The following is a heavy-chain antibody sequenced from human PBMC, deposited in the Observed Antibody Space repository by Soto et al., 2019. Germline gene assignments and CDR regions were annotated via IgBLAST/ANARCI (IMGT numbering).Heavy chain of an antibody. D-gene: IGHD6-6*01. CDR1: GFAFSSYP. CDR3: ARRAFCSSRAFDI. Sequence: VQLLESGGGLVQPGGSLRLSCAASGFAFSSYPMSWVRQAPEKGLEWVSVISDSGGITYNADSVKGRFTISRDNSKNTLYLQMNSLRVDDTAVYYCARRAFCSSRAFDIWGQGTMVTVSS. J-gene: IGHJ3*02. CDR2: ISDSGGIT. V-gene: IGHV3-23*01.